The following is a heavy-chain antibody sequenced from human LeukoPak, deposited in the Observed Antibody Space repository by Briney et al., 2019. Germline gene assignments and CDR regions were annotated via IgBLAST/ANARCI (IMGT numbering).Heavy chain of an antibody. CDR1: GGSIGSSSYY. Sequence: SETLSLTCTVSGGSIGSSSYYWGWIRQPPGKGLEWIGSIYYSGSTYYNPSLKSRVTISVDTSKNQFSLKLSSVTAADTAVYYCARAPWGLWFGELLYPDYWGQGTLVTVSS. CDR2: IYYSGST. D-gene: IGHD3-10*01. J-gene: IGHJ4*02. V-gene: IGHV4-39*07. CDR3: ARAPWGLWFGELLYPDY.